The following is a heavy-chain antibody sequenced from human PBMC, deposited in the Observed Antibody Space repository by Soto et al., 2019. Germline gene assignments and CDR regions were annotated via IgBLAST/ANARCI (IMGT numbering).Heavy chain of an antibody. CDR3: TRQTYSSGWLDIDY. D-gene: IGHD6-19*01. CDR1: GFTFSGSA. V-gene: IGHV3-73*01. J-gene: IGHJ4*02. CDR2: IRSKANSYAT. Sequence: PGGSLRLSCAASGFTFSGSAMHWVRQASGKGLEWVGRIRSKANSYATAYAASVKGRFTISRDDSKNTAYPQMNSLKTEDTAVYYCTRQTYSSGWLDIDYWGQGTLVTVSS.